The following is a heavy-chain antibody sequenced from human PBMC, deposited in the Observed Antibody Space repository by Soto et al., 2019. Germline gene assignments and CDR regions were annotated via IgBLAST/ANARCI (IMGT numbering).Heavy chain of an antibody. J-gene: IGHJ4*02. Sequence: WGSLRLSCAASGFTFSSYAMHWVRQAPGKGLEWVAVISYDGSNKYYADSVKGRFTISRDNSKNTLYLQMNSLRAEDTAVYYCARVFRAGYYYDSSGYYYVDYWGQGTLVTVSS. D-gene: IGHD3-22*01. CDR2: ISYDGSNK. CDR3: ARVFRAGYYYDSSGYYYVDY. CDR1: GFTFSSYA. V-gene: IGHV3-30-3*01.